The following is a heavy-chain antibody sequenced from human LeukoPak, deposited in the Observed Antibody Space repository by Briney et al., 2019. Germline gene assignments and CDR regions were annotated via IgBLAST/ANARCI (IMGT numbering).Heavy chain of an antibody. CDR1: GGTFSSYA. D-gene: IGHD3-10*01. Sequence: WASVKVSCTASGGTFSSYAISWVRQAPGQGLEWMGRIIPILGIANYAQKFQGRVTITADKSTSTAYMELSSLRSEDTAVYYCAREWFPDYYYYYGMDVWGQGTTVTVSS. CDR3: AREWFPDYYYYYGMDV. V-gene: IGHV1-69*04. CDR2: IIPILGIA. J-gene: IGHJ6*02.